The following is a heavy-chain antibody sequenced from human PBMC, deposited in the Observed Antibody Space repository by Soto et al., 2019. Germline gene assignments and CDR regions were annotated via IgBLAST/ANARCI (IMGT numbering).Heavy chain of an antibody. J-gene: IGHJ6*02. CDR1: GFTFRSYS. CDR3: ARFGVIAVAGTRDYYYYVMDL. Sequence: PGGSLRLSSAASGFTFRSYSMNWVRQDQGKGLEWVSYISSSSSTIYYAHSVKARFTISRDNAKTSPYLQMNSLIDEDTAVYYCARFGVIAVAGTRDYYYYVMDLWGQGSTVTVSS. CDR2: ISSSSSTI. D-gene: IGHD6-19*01. V-gene: IGHV3-48*02.